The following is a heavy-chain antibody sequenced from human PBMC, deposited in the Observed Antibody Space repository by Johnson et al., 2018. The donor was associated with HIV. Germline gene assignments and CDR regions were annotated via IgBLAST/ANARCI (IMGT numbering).Heavy chain of an antibody. V-gene: IGHV3-20*04. Sequence: VQLVESGGGLVQPGGSLKLSCAASGFSFDDYGMSWVRQPPGKGLEWVSGIDWNGGSTSYADSVRGRFTISRDNAKNSLYQQMSSLSADDTAVYYCAKARSWPYPYDAFDVWGQGTVVTVSS. CDR2: IDWNGGST. CDR3: AKARSWPYPYDAFDV. D-gene: IGHD2-15*01. CDR1: GFSFDDYG. J-gene: IGHJ3*01.